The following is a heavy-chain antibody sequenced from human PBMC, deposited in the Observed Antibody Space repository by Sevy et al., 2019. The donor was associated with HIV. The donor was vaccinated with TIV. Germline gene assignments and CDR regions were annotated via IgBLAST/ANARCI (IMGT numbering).Heavy chain of an antibody. CDR3: AGGGCSSTRCYQVGDWFDS. CDR2: INQDGSEK. J-gene: IGHJ5*01. Sequence: GGSLRLSCAASGFIFSSYWMSWVRQAPGKGLEWVANINQDGSEKHYADSVKGRFSISGDNAKNSLYVQMKSLRAEDTAVYYCAGGGCSSTRCYQVGDWFDSWGQGALVTVSS. D-gene: IGHD2-2*01. CDR1: GFIFSSYW. V-gene: IGHV3-7*01.